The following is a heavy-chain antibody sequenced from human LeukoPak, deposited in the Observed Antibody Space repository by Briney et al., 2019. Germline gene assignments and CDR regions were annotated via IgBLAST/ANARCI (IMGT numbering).Heavy chain of an antibody. J-gene: IGHJ6*03. CDR1: GFTFSSYD. CDR3: ATNSRRPHQYYMDV. CDR2: ISYDGGNK. V-gene: IGHV3-30*03. Sequence: GRSLRLSCAASGFTFSSYDMHWVRQAPGMGLEWVTLISYDGGNKYYGDSVKGRFTISRDNSKNTLYLQMTSLRVEDTAVYYCATNSRRPHQYYMDVWGKGTTVTVSS. D-gene: IGHD1-14*01.